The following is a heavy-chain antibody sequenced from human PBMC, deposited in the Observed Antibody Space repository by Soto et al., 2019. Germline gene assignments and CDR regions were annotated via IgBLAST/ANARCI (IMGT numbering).Heavy chain of an antibody. Sequence: PGGSLRLSCAASGFTFSDYYMSWIRQAPGKGLEWVSYISSSGSTIYYADSVKGRFTISRDNAKNSLYLQMNSLRAEDTAVYYCARESAGITIFGVVIKDVYGMDVWGQGTTVTVSS. J-gene: IGHJ6*02. D-gene: IGHD3-3*01. V-gene: IGHV3-11*01. CDR3: ARESAGITIFGVVIKDVYGMDV. CDR1: GFTFSDYY. CDR2: ISSSGSTI.